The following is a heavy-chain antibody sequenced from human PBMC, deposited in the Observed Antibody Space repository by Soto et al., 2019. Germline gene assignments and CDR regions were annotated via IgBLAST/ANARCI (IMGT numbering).Heavy chain of an antibody. CDR3: ARWWSGSRQGFDT. J-gene: IGHJ5*02. CDR1: GGSISSGDYY. D-gene: IGHD3-3*01. CDR2: IYYRGIT. Sequence: QVQLQESGPGLVKPSQTLSLTCTVYGGSISSGDYYWSWIRQHPGKGLEWIGYIYYRGITYYNPSLKSRVTISVDTSKNQSSLKLSSLTAADPAVYYCARWWSGSRQGFDTWGQGTLVTVSS. V-gene: IGHV4-31*03.